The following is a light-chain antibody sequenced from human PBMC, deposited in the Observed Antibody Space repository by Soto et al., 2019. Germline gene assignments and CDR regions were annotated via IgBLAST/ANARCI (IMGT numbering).Light chain of an antibody. CDR1: QRVLYSSNNKNY. CDR2: WAS. J-gene: IGKJ1*01. Sequence: DIVMTQSPDSLAVSLGERATINCESSQRVLYSSNNKNYLAWYQQKPGQPPKLLIYWASTRESGVPDRFSGSGSGTDFTLTISSLQAEDVAVYYCQQYYSTPQTFGQGTKVDIK. CDR3: QQYYSTPQT. V-gene: IGKV4-1*01.